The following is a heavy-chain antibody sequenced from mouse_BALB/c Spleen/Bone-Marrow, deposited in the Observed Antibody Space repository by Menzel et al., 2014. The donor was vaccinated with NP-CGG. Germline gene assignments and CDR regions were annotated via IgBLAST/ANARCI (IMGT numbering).Heavy chain of an antibody. J-gene: IGHJ4*01. CDR1: GFTFSSYA. V-gene: IGHV5-9-3*01. CDR2: ISSGGSYT. D-gene: IGHD2-1*01. Sequence: EVKLMESGGGLVKPGGSLKLSCAASGFTFSSYAMSWVRPTPEKRLEWVATISSGGSYTYYPDSVKGRFTISRDNAKNTLYLQMSSLRSEDTAMYYCARHGGKGYAMDYWGQGTSVTVSS. CDR3: ARHGGKGYAMDY.